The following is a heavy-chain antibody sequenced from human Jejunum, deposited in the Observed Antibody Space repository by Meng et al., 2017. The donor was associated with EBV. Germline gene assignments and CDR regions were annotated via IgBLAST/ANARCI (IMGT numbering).Heavy chain of an antibody. Sequence: QVELVRSVSELKKPGASVKVSCKASGYTFTSSGINWVRQAPGQGLEWMGWINTNTGYPTYAQDFTGRFVFSLDTSVSTAYLQITSLSTEDNAVYYCARVRPGGGWFDPWGQGTLVTVSS. CDR3: ARVRPGGGWFDP. V-gene: IGHV7-4-1*02. CDR2: INTNTGYP. D-gene: IGHD2-8*02. J-gene: IGHJ5*02. CDR1: GYTFTSSG.